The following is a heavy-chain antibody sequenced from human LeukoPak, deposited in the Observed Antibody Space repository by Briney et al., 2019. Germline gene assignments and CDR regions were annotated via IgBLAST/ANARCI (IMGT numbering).Heavy chain of an antibody. CDR2: IIPIFGTA. CDR1: GGTFSSYA. CDR3: ARESTGYSSGWYGY. D-gene: IGHD6-19*01. J-gene: IGHJ4*02. Sequence: GASVKVSCKASGGTFSSYAISWVRQAPGQGLEWMGGIIPIFGTANYAQKFQGRVTITADKSTSTAYMELSSLRSEDTAVYYCARESTGYSSGWYGYWGQGTLVTVSS. V-gene: IGHV1-69*06.